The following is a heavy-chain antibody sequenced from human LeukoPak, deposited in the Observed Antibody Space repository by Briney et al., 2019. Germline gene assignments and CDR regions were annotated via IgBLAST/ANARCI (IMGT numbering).Heavy chain of an antibody. CDR3: ARHGTVSSGSYFDY. CDR2: IHYSGSN. V-gene: IGHV4-59*08. Sequence: SETLSLTCSVSGGSVTSYYRSWIRQPPGKGLEWIGHIHYSGSNNYNPSLKSRVTMFVDKSKNQISLRLSSVTAADTAVYYCARHGTVSSGSYFDYWGQGTQVTLS. J-gene: IGHJ4*02. D-gene: IGHD1-26*01. CDR1: GGSVTSYY.